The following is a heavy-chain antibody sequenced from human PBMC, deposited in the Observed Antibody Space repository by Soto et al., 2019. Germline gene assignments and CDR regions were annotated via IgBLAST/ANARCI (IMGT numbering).Heavy chain of an antibody. CDR2: IIPIFGTA. CDR1: GGTFSSYA. D-gene: IGHD3-9*01. CDR3: AAARDILTRLASAHVANYGMDV. J-gene: IGHJ6*02. Sequence: GASVKVSCKASGGTFSSYAISWVRQAPGQGLEWMGGIIPIFGTANYAQKFQGRVTITADKSTSTAYMELSSLRSEDTAVYYCAAARDILTRLASAHVANYGMDVWGQGTTVTVSS. V-gene: IGHV1-69*06.